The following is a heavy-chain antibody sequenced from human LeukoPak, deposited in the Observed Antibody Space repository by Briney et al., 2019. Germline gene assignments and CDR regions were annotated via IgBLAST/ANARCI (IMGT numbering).Heavy chain of an antibody. CDR2: ISAYNGNT. D-gene: IGHD2-15*01. V-gene: IGHV1-18*01. Sequence: GASVKVSCKASGYTFTSYGISWVRQAPGQGLEWMGWISAYNGNTNYAQKLQGRVTMTTDTSTSTAYMELRSLRSDDTAVYYRAREGYCSGGSCYLDAFDIWGQGTMVTVSS. J-gene: IGHJ3*02. CDR3: AREGYCSGGSCYLDAFDI. CDR1: GYTFTSYG.